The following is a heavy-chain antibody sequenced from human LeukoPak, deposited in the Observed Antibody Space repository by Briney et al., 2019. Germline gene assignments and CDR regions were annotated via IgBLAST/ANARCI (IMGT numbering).Heavy chain of an antibody. CDR1: GYGLTSYW. D-gene: IGHD3-22*01. CDR2: IYLGDSDT. Sequence: GESLQISCKSSGYGLTSYWIAWVRPMPGKGLEWMGIIYLGDSDTRYSPSFQGQVTFSGDKSITTAYLHWSSLKASDTAMYYCARLAYYDGSGYHLDYWGQGTLVTVPS. CDR3: ARLAYYDGSGYHLDY. J-gene: IGHJ4*02. V-gene: IGHV5-51*01.